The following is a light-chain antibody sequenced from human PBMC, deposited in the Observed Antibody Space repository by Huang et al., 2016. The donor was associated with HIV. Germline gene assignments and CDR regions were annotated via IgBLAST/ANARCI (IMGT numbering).Light chain of an antibody. V-gene: IGKV1-39*01. Sequence: DIQLTQSPSSLSAFVGDRITITCRASQSISRYLNWYQQKPGKAPKVLIYAASSLQSGVPSRFSGSGSGTDFTLAINSLQPEDFATYYCQQTYSTPITFGQGTRLEIK. CDR3: QQTYSTPIT. J-gene: IGKJ5*01. CDR2: AAS. CDR1: QSISRY.